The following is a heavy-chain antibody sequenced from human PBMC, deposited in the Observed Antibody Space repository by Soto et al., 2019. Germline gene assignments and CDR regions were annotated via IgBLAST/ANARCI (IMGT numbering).Heavy chain of an antibody. V-gene: IGHV3-33*01. J-gene: IGHJ6*02. CDR1: GFTFSSYG. CDR2: IWYDGSNK. CDR3: ARDSIYVDYYYYGMDV. Sequence: GGSLRLSCAASGFTFSSYGMHWVRQAPGKGLEWVAVIWYDGSNKYYADSVKGRFTISRDNSKNTLYLQMNSLRAEDTAVYYCARDSIYVDYYYYGMDVWGQGTTVTVSS. D-gene: IGHD3-16*01.